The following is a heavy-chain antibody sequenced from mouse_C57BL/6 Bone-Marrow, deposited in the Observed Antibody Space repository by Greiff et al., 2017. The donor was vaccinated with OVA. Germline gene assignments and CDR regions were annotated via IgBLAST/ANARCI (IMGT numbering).Heavy chain of an antibody. CDR1: GFSLTSYG. V-gene: IGHV2-2*01. D-gene: IGHD1-1*01. J-gene: IGHJ3*01. CDR2: IWSGGST. CDR3: ARRDGSSYSQAWFAY. Sequence: VKLMESGPGLVQPSQSLSITCTVSGFSLTSYGVHWVRQSPGKGLEWLGVIWSGGSTDYNAAFISRLSISKDNSKSQVFFKMNSLQADDTAVYYCARRDGSSYSQAWFAYWGQGTLVTVSA.